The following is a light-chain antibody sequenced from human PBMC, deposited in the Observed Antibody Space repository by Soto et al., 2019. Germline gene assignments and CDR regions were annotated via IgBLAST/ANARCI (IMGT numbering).Light chain of an antibody. CDR3: SSYAGSNNLV. V-gene: IGLV2-8*01. Sequence: QSALTQPPSASGSPGQSVTISCTGTSSDVGGYDYVSWYQQRPGNAPKLMIYEVNQRPSGVPDRFSGSKSGNTASLTVSGLQAEDEADYYCSSYAGSNNLVFGGGTKLTVL. CDR2: EVN. CDR1: SSDVGGYDY. J-gene: IGLJ2*01.